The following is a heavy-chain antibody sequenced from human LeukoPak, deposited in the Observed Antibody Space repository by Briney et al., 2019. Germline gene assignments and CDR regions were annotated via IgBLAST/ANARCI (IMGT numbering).Heavy chain of an antibody. J-gene: IGHJ4*02. V-gene: IGHV1-2*02. CDR1: GYTFTGYY. CDR2: INPNAGDT. Sequence: ASVKVSCKASGYTFTGYYIHWVRQAPGQGLEWLGWINPNAGDTKDAQKFQGRVTVTRDTSISTAYMELSRLRSDDTAVYYCVTSSAVGGAQRAFDYWGQGTLVTVSS. D-gene: IGHD3-10*01. CDR3: VTSSAVGGAQRAFDY.